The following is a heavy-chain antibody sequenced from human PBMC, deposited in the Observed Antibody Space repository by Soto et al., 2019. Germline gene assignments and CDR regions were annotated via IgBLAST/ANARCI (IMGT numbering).Heavy chain of an antibody. CDR3: ARDVLGGAYDFWH. J-gene: IGHJ4*02. V-gene: IGHV3-66*01. CDR1: GFTVSNYF. CDR2: ISSNGDT. D-gene: IGHD3-3*01. Sequence: ESVGGLVQPGESLRLSCAASGFTVSNYFMTWVRQAPGKGLEWVSVISSNGDTFYTDSVKGRFTISRDRSQTTLYLQMDSLRAEDTAVYYCARDVLGGAYDFWHGGQGTLVTVSS.